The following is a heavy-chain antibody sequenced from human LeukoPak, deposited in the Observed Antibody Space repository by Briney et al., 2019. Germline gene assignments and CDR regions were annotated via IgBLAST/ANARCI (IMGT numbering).Heavy chain of an antibody. J-gene: IGHJ4*02. V-gene: IGHV3-23*01. Sequence: GGSLRLSCAASGFTFSIYAMSWVRQAPGKGLEWVSAISGSGGSTYYADSVKGRFTISRDNSKNTLYLQMNSLRAEDTAVYYCAKEGYLLTGYYKGGYYFDYWGQGTLVTVSS. CDR2: ISGSGGST. CDR1: GFTFSIYA. D-gene: IGHD3-9*01. CDR3: AKEGYLLTGYYKGGYYFDY.